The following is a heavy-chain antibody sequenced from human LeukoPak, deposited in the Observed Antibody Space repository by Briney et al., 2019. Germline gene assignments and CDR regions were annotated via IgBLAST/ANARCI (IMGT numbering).Heavy chain of an antibody. D-gene: IGHD6-13*01. V-gene: IGHV4-61*02. CDR2: IYASGST. CDR1: GGSISSAGYF. J-gene: IGHJ3*02. CDR3: ARDNLPAGINDAFDI. Sequence: PSQTLSLTCSVSGGSISSAGYFWTWIRQPAGKRLEWIGRIYASGSTNYNPSLVSRVALSIDTSRNQFSLRLSSVTAADTAVYYCARDNLPAGINDAFDIWGQGTRVTVSS.